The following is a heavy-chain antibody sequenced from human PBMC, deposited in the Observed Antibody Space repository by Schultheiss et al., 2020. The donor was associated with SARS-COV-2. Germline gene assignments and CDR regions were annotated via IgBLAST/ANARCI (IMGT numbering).Heavy chain of an antibody. D-gene: IGHD6-13*01. J-gene: IGHJ3*02. Sequence: GGSLRLSCAASGFTVSSNYMSWVRQAPGKGLEWVSVIYSGGSTYYADSVKGRFTISRDNAKNSLYLQMNSLRAEDTAVYYCASRARIARGNAFDIWGQGTMVTVSS. CDR2: IYSGGST. V-gene: IGHV3-66*01. CDR3: ASRARIARGNAFDI. CDR1: GFTVSSNY.